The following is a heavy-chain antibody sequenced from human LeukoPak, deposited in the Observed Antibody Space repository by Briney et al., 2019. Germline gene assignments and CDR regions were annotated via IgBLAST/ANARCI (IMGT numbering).Heavy chain of an antibody. CDR3: AMWGVVVVVAATHY. V-gene: IGHV3-23*01. D-gene: IGHD2-15*01. CDR1: GSTFSSYA. CDR2: ISGSGGST. Sequence: GGSLRLSCAASGSTFSSYAMSWVRQAPGKGLEWVSAISGSGGSTYYADSVKGRFTISRDNSKNTLYLQMNSLRAEDTAVYYCAMWGVVVVVAATHYWGQGTLVTVSS. J-gene: IGHJ4*02.